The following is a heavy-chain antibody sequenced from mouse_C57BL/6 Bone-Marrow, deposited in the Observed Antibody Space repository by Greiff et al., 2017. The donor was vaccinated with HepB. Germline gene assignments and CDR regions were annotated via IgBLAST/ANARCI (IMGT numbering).Heavy chain of an antibody. CDR2: IWRGGST. Sequence: QVQLKESGPGLVQPSQSLSITCTVSGFSLTSYGVHWVRQSPGKGLEWLGVIWRGGSTDYNAAFMSRLSITKDNSKTQVFFKMNSLQADDTAIYYCAKKGLLYGSSYDYYAMDYWGQGTSVTVSS. CDR1: GFSLTSYG. V-gene: IGHV2-5*01. CDR3: AKKGLLYGSSYDYYAMDY. D-gene: IGHD1-1*01. J-gene: IGHJ4*01.